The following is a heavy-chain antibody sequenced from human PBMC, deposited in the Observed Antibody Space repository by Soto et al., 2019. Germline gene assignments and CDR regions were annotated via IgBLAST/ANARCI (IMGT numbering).Heavy chain of an antibody. CDR2: ISAYNYNT. D-gene: IGHD1-26*01. J-gene: IGHJ5*02. CDR1: GYTFTSYG. CDR3: ARVVGALAPRLEP. V-gene: IGHV1-18*01. Sequence: QVQLVQSGAEVKKPGASVKVSCKASGYTFTSYGLSWVRQAPGQGLEWMGRISAYNYNTNYAQKLQGRVTMTTDTSTSTASMELRSLRSDDTAVYSGARVVGALAPRLEPRGQGTLVTVSS.